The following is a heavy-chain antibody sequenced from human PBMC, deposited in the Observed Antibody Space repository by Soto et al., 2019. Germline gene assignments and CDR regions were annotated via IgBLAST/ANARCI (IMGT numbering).Heavy chain of an antibody. CDR1: GGSISSYY. Sequence: SETLSLTCTVSGGSISSYYWSWIRQPPGKGLEWIGYIYYSGSTNYNPSLKSRVTISVDTSKNQFSLKLSSVTAADTAVYYCARQWGHYYDSSGYLNWFDPWGQGTLVTVSS. D-gene: IGHD3-22*01. CDR3: ARQWGHYYDSSGYLNWFDP. CDR2: IYYSGST. V-gene: IGHV4-59*08. J-gene: IGHJ5*02.